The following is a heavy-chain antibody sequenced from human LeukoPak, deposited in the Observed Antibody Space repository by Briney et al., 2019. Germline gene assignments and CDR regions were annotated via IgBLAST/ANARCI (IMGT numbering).Heavy chain of an antibody. V-gene: IGHV3-53*01. CDR3: ARYDPDYFFDY. J-gene: IGHJ4*02. CDR1: GFTVSSNY. D-gene: IGHD1-1*01. CDR2: IYSGGST. Sequence: GGSLRLSCAASGFTVSSNYMSWVRQAPGKGLEWVSVIYSGGSTYYADSVKGRFTISRDNSKNTLYLQMNSLRAEDTAVYYCARYDPDYFFDYWGQGTLVTVSS.